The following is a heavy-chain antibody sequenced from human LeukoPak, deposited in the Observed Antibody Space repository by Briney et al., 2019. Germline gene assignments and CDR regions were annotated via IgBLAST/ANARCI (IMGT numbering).Heavy chain of an antibody. CDR1: GGSISSYY. J-gene: IGHJ5*02. Sequence: SETLSLTCTVSGGSISSYYWSWIRQPAGKGLEWIGRIYTSGSTNYNPSLKSRVTTSVDTSKNQFSLKLSSVTAADTAVYYCAREGIVQNSNWFDPWGQGTLVTVSS. CDR3: AREGIVQNSNWFDP. CDR2: IYTSGST. V-gene: IGHV4-4*07. D-gene: IGHD2-8*01.